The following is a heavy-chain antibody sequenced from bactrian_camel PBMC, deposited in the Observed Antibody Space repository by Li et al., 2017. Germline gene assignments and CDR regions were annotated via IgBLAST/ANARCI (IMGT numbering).Heavy chain of an antibody. D-gene: IGHD3*01. CDR1: PFNTWS. Sequence: HVQLVESGGGLVQPGGSLRLSCSALPFNTWSMTWVRQAPGKGLEWLAVIDKGGRNTFYAHFVKGRFSVSRDNAKSTLLLQLNSLQINDTAMYYCAKGGRWNGYEWGQGTQVTVS. CDR3: AKGGRWNGYE. CDR2: IDKGGRNT. V-gene: IGHV3S1*01. J-gene: IGHJ4*01.